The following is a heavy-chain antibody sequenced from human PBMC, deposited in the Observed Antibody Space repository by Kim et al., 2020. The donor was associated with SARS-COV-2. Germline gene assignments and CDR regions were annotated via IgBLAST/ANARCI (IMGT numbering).Heavy chain of an antibody. D-gene: IGHD6-13*01. CDR1: GFTFSSYG. CDR3: AREGIAGYYFDY. Sequence: GGSLRLSCAASGFTFSSYGMHWVRQAPGKGLEWVAVIWYDGSNKYYADSVKGRFTISRDNSKNTLYLQMNSLRAEDTAVYYCAREGIAGYYFDYWGQGTLVTVSS. CDR2: IWYDGSNK. V-gene: IGHV3-33*01. J-gene: IGHJ4*02.